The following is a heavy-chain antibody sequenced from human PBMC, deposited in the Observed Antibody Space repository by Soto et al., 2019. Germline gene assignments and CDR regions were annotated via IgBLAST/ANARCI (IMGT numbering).Heavy chain of an antibody. Sequence: QVQLVESGGGVVQPGRSLRLSCAASGFSFSSYGMHWVRQAPGKGLEWVAFIWYDGSNKYYADSVKGRFTISRDNSKNTLYPQMNSLRAEDTAVYHCARDEYNIVLVPVFSDWGQGTLVTVSS. V-gene: IGHV3-33*01. CDR3: ARDEYNIVLVPVFSD. D-gene: IGHD2-2*01. CDR1: GFSFSSYG. J-gene: IGHJ4*02. CDR2: IWYDGSNK.